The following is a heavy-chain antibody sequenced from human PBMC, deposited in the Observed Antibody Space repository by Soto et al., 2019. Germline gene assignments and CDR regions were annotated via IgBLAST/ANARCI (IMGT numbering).Heavy chain of an antibody. V-gene: IGHV4-30-2*06. Sequence: SLSLTCSDSGVTMNTDSVPRNWIPQSAGKRLEWIGFVYYSGTTYYNPALNSRVTISVDRAKSQFSLQLRSVTAADTDVYFCVRVLFVYDDGTVTDLYTRFEPCGHGTSVDVSS. J-gene: IGHJ5*02. D-gene: IGHD3-16*01. CDR3: VRVLFVYDDGTVTDLYTRFEP. CDR2: VYYSGTT. CDR1: GVTMNTDSVP.